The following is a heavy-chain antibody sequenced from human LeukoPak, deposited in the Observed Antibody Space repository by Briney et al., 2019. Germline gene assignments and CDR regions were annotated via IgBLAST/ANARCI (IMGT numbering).Heavy chain of an antibody. V-gene: IGHV3-11*06. CDR2: ISSSSSYI. Sequence: GGSLRLSCAASGFTFSDYYMSWIRQAPGKGLEWVSYISSSSSYIYYADSLKGRFTISRDNAKNSLYLQMNSLRAEDTAVYYCARSSGNYGYIFDYWGEGTLVTVSS. CDR1: GFTFSDYY. D-gene: IGHD1-26*01. J-gene: IGHJ4*02. CDR3: ARSSGNYGYIFDY.